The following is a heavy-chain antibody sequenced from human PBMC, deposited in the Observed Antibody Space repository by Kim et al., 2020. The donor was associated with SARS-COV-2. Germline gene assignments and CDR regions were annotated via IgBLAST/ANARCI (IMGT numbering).Heavy chain of an antibody. Sequence: SVKVSCKAYGFTFTSSAVQWVRQARGQRLEWIGWIVVGSGNTNYAQKFQERVTITRDMSTSTAYMELSSLRSEDTAVYYCAADALYRKTLPAGDYWGQGTLVTVSS. CDR2: IVVGSGNT. D-gene: IGHD2-2*01. CDR3: AADALYRKTLPAGDY. J-gene: IGHJ4*02. V-gene: IGHV1-58*01. CDR1: GFTFTSSA.